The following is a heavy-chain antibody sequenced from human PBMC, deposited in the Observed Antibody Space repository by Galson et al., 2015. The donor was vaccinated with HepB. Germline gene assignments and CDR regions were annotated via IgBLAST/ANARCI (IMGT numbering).Heavy chain of an antibody. CDR2: IYWDDDK. J-gene: IGHJ4*02. D-gene: IGHD7-27*01. CDR3: ARQTGDRMGPRFDY. CDR1: GFSLSTSGVG. Sequence: PALVKPTQTLTLTCTFSGFSLSTSGVGVGWIRQPPGKALEWLALIYWDDDKRYSPSLKSRLTITKDTSKNQVVLTMTNMDPVDTATYYCARQTGDRMGPRFDYWGQGTLVTVSS. V-gene: IGHV2-5*02.